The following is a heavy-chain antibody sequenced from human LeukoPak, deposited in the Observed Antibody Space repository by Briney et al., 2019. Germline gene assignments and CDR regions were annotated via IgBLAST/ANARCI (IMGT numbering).Heavy chain of an antibody. J-gene: IGHJ5*02. CDR2: MNPNSGNT. CDR3: ASIWGTAVAGPPP. CDR1: GYTFTSYD. V-gene: IGHV1-8*03. Sequence: ASVKVSCKASGYTFTSYDINWVRQATGQGLEWMGWMNPNSGNTGYAQKFQGRVTITRNTSISTAYMELSSLRAEDTAVYYCASIWGTAVAGPPPWGQGTLVTVSS. D-gene: IGHD6-19*01.